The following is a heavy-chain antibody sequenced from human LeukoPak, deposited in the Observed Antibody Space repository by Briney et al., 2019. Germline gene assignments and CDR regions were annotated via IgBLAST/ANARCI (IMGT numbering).Heavy chain of an antibody. CDR1: GFTFSSYG. V-gene: IGHV3-30*02. D-gene: IGHD1-26*01. J-gene: IGHJ4*02. Sequence: GESLKISCKGSGFTFSSYGIHWVRQAPGKGLEWVAFIRYDGSNKYYADSVKGRFTISRDNSKNTLYLQMNSLRAEDTAVYYCAKGSGSYLSPLYYFDYWGQGTLVTVSS. CDR2: IRYDGSNK. CDR3: AKGSGSYLSPLYYFDY.